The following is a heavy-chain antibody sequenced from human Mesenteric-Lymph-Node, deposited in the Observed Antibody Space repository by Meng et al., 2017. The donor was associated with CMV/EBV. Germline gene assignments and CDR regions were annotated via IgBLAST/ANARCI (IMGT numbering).Heavy chain of an antibody. CDR1: VYGGSFRTYY. D-gene: IGHD6-13*01. J-gene: IGHJ6*02. V-gene: IGHV4-59*01. CDR3: ARDKGSSSSNYYYYYGMDV. Sequence: SETLSLTCTVAVYGGSFRTYYWSWIRQPPGKGLEWIGYISYSGITNYNPSLESRVTISVDTSNNQFSLILRSVIAADTAVYYCARDKGSSSSNYYYYYGMDVWGQGTTVTVSS. CDR2: ISYSGIT.